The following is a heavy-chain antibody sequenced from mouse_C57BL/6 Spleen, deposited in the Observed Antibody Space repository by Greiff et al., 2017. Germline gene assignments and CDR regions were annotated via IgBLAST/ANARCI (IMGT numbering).Heavy chain of an antibody. CDR2: LYPGDGDT. D-gene: IGHD1-1*01. Sequence: VQLQQSGPELVKPGASVKISCKASGYAFSSSWMNWVKQRPGKGLEWIGRLYPGDGDTNYNGKFKGKATLTADKSSSTAYMQLSSLTSEDSAVYFCAREGDNYYGSSYSWFAYWGQGTLVTVSA. CDR3: AREGDNYYGSSYSWFAY. CDR1: GYAFSSSW. J-gene: IGHJ3*01. V-gene: IGHV1-82*01.